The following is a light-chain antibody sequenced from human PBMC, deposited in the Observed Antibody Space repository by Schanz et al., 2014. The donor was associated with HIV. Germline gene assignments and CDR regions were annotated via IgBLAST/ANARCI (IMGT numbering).Light chain of an antibody. J-gene: IGLJ3*02. CDR1: SGHSSNA. Sequence: QLVLTQSPSASASLGASVKLTCTLSSGHSSNAIAWHQQQPEKGPRSLMKLNSDGSHSKGDGIPDRFSGSSSGAERYLTISSLQSEDEADYYCQTWGTGIRVFGGGTKLTVL. CDR2: LNSDGSH. CDR3: QTWGTGIRV. V-gene: IGLV4-69*01.